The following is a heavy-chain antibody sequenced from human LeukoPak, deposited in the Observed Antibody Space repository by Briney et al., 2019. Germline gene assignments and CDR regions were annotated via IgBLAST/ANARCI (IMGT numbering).Heavy chain of an antibody. Sequence: ASVKVSCKASGYTFTSYYLHWVRQAPGQGLEWRGIINPSGGSTTYRQKFQGRVTMTRDTSTSTVYMELSSLRSEDTAVYYCARDRLTTVTTSTPFDYWGQGTLVTVSS. CDR3: ARDRLTTVTTSTPFDY. V-gene: IGHV1-46*01. CDR1: GYTFTSYY. J-gene: IGHJ4*02. CDR2: INPSGGST. D-gene: IGHD4-17*01.